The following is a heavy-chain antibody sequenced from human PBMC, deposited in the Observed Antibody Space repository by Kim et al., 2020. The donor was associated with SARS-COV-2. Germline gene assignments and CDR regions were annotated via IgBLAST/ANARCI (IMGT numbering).Heavy chain of an antibody. D-gene: IGHD6-13*01. Sequence: AESGKGWFAISRDDAKRSLYLQLNSLQAEDTTVYYCARVSSGSSIWYGFDAWGQGTLVTVSS. J-gene: IGHJ5*02. CDR3: ARVSSGSSIWYGFDA. V-gene: IGHV3-11*05.